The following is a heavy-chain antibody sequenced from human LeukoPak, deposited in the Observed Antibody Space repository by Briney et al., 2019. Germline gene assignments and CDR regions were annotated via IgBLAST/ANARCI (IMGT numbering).Heavy chain of an antibody. Sequence: ASVKVSCKASGGTFSSYAISWVRQAPGQGLEWMGWMNPNSGNTGYAQKFQGRVTITRNTSISTAYMELSSLRSEDTAVYYCARLRGYCSGGSCYRPFDYWGQGTLVTVSS. CDR3: ARLRGYCSGGSCYRPFDY. CDR1: GGTFSSYA. V-gene: IGHV1-8*03. CDR2: MNPNSGNT. J-gene: IGHJ4*02. D-gene: IGHD2-15*01.